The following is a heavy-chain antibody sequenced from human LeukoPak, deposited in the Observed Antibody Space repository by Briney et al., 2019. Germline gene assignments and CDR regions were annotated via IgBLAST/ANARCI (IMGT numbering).Heavy chain of an antibody. CDR3: ARVELGARDYYYYMDV. J-gene: IGHJ6*03. D-gene: IGHD1-26*01. Sequence: PGGSLRLSCAASGFTFSSYWMSWVRQAPGKGLEWVSYISSSGSTIYYADSVKGRFTISRDNAKNSLYLQMNSLRAEDTAVYYCARVELGARDYYYYMDVWGKGTTVTVSS. CDR1: GFTFSSYW. V-gene: IGHV3-48*04. CDR2: ISSSGSTI.